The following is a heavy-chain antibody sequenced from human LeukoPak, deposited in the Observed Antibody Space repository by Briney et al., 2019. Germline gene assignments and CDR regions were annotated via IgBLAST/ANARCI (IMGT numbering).Heavy chain of an antibody. J-gene: IGHJ4*02. Sequence: GGSLRLSCAASGFIFSSNWMSWVRLAPGKGLEWVANIKEDGTETYYVDSVKGRFTISRDNAKNSLYLQMNSLRVEDTAIYYCAKEGRSLQTYWGQGTLVTVSS. CDR2: IKEDGTET. V-gene: IGHV3-7*03. CDR3: AKEGRSLQTY. CDR1: GFIFSSNW. D-gene: IGHD5-24*01.